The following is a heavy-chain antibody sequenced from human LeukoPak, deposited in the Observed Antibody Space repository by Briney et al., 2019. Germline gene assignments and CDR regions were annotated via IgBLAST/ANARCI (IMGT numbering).Heavy chain of an antibody. CDR1: GYTFTSYY. V-gene: IGHV1-2*06. J-gene: IGHJ5*02. D-gene: IGHD1-26*01. CDR3: ARDAFTVGATGENWFDP. CDR2: INPNSGAA. Sequence: ASVKVSCKASGYTFTSYYLHWVRQAPGQGLEWMGRINPNSGAARCAQMFQGRVILTRDTSLSTVYMELSRLGYDDTAIYYCARDAFTVGATGENWFDPWGQGTLVTVSS.